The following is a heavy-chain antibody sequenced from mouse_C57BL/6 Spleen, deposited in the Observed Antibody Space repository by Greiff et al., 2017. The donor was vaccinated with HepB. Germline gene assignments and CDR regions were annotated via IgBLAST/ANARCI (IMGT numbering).Heavy chain of an antibody. D-gene: IGHD1-1*01. CDR2: IDPANGNT. J-gene: IGHJ3*01. CDR3: AGITTVVATEGAY. Sequence: VQLKQSVAELVRPGASVKLSCTASGFNIKNTYMHWVKQRPEQGLEWIGRIDPANGNTKYAPKFQGKATITADTSSNTAYLQLSSLTSEDTAIYYCAGITTVVATEGAYWGQGTLVTVSA. CDR1: GFNIKNTY. V-gene: IGHV14-3*01.